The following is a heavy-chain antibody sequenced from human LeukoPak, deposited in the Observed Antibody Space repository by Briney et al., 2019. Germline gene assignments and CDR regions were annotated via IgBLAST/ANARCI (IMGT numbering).Heavy chain of an antibody. CDR3: ARDALWSLGELSTGIDY. CDR1: GYTFTSYG. J-gene: IGHJ4*02. CDR2: ISAYNGNT. Sequence: ASVKVSCKASGYTFTSYGISWVRQAPGQGLEWMGWISAYNGNTNYAQRLEGRVTMTTDTSTSTVYMELRSLRSDDTAVYYCARDALWSLGELSTGIDYWGQGTLVTVSS. V-gene: IGHV1-18*01. D-gene: IGHD3-16*02.